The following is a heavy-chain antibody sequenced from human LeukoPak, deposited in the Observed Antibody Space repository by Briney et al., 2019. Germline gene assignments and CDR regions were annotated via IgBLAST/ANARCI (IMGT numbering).Heavy chain of an antibody. CDR2: ISYDGSNK. Sequence: PGGSLRLSCAASGFTFSSYAMHWVRQAPGKGLEWVAVISYDGSNKYYADSVKGRFTIYRDNSKNTLYLQMNSLRAEDTAVYYCARSRRTTYNWFDPWGQGTLVTVSS. D-gene: IGHD1-1*01. V-gene: IGHV3-30-3*01. CDR3: ARSRRTTYNWFDP. CDR1: GFTFSSYA. J-gene: IGHJ5*02.